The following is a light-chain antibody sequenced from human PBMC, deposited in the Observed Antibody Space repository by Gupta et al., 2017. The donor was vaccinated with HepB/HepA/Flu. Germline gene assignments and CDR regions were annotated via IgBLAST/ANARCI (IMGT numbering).Light chain of an antibody. J-gene: IGKJ2*01. Sequence: DIQLTQSPSFLSASVGDRVTITCRASQGIGSYLAWYQQKPGKAPNLLIYAVSTQQSGVPSRFRGRRSGTEFTLTIGSLQPEVFATYYCLQLYSYPYTLGQGTKLEIK. CDR1: QGIGSY. V-gene: IGKV1-9*01. CDR2: AVS. CDR3: LQLYSYPYT.